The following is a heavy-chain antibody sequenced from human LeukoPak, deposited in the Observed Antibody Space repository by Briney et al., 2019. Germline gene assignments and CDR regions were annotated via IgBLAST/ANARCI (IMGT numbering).Heavy chain of an antibody. CDR2: IWSDGSRQ. D-gene: IGHD2-15*01. J-gene: IGHJ5*02. CDR3: ARGVAQNGNPNYFDP. V-gene: IGHV3-33*01. CDR1: GFIFSSYA. Sequence: GTSLRLSCAASGFIFSSYAMHWVRQAPGTGLEWVAVIWSDGSRQYYLDSVKGRFTISRDNSKNTLYLQMNSLRAEDAAVYSCARGVAQNGNPNYFDPWGRGTLVTVSS.